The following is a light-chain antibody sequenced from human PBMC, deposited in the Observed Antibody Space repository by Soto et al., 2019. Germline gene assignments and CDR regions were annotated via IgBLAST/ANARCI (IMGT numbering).Light chain of an antibody. J-gene: IGKJ1*01. CDR1: QSVSTNY. V-gene: IGKV3-20*01. Sequence: EIVLTQSPGTLSLSPGERATLSCRASQSVSTNYLAWYQRKPGQAPRLLIYGASSRATDIPNRFSGSGSGTDFTLTITRLKAEDFAVYYCQQYGSSPPTFGQGPKVEI. CDR3: QQYGSSPPT. CDR2: GAS.